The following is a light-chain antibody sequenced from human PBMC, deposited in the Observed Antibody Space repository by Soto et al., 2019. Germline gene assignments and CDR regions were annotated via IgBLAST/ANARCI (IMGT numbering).Light chain of an antibody. Sequence: SALTQPPSASGSPGQSVTISCTGTSSDVGTYKYVSWYQQHPGKAPKVMIYEVSKRPSGVPDRFSGSKSGNTASLTVSGLQAEDEDDYYCSSYAGSNNYVYRTGSKVPVL. CDR3: SSYAGSNNYV. J-gene: IGLJ1*01. V-gene: IGLV2-8*01. CDR1: SSDVGTYKY. CDR2: EVS.